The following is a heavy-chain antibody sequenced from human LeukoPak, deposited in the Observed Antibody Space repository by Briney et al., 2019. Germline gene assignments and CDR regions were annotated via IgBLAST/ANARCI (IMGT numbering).Heavy chain of an antibody. J-gene: IGHJ6*04. CDR2: IKKDGSEK. CDR3: AELGITMIGGV. CDR1: GFTFSSYW. Sequence: GGSLRLSCAASGFTFSSYWMSWVRQAPGKGLEWVANIKKDGSEKYYVDSVRGRFTISRDNAKNSLYLQMNSLRAEDTAVYYCAELGITMIGGVWGKGTTVTISS. V-gene: IGHV3-7*01. D-gene: IGHD3-10*02.